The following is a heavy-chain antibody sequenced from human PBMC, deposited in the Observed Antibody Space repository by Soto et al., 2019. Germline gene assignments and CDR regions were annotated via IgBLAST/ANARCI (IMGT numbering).Heavy chain of an antibody. CDR3: GRHDWTYSLLAINY. V-gene: IGHV4-39*01. CDR2: ISNRGTP. Sequence: SETLSLTCTVSGDSISSDNYFWSWIRQPPGQGLEWVGYISNRGTPYYNPSLKSRVTISLDTSKNGLSLKLSSVTATDTAVYYCGRHDWTYSLLAINYWGQGTLVTFS. D-gene: IGHD2-21*01. CDR1: GDSISSDNYF. J-gene: IGHJ4*02.